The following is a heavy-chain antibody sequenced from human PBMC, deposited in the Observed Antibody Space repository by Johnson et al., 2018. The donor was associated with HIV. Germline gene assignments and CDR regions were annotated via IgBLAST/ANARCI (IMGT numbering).Heavy chain of an antibody. CDR1: GLTISDYY. CDR2: ISSSGTIV. V-gene: IGHV3-11*04. CDR3: ARGGSDALDI. D-gene: IGHD3-16*01. Sequence: QVQLVESGGGLVQPGGSMRLSCAASGLTISDYYMSWIRQAPGKGLEWVSYISSSGTIVYYADSVKGRFTISRDNAKNSLSLQINSLRADDTAVYYCARGGSDALDIWGQGTMVTVSS. J-gene: IGHJ3*02.